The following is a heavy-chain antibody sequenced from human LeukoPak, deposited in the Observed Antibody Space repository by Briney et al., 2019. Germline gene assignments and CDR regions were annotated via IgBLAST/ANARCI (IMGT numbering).Heavy chain of an antibody. V-gene: IGHV4-34*01. CDR2: INHSGST. CDR1: GGSFRGYY. J-gene: IGHJ4*02. Sequence: PSETLSLTCAVYGGSFRGYYWSWIRQPPGKGLEWIGEINHSGSTNYNPSLKSRVTISVDTSKNQFSLKLSSVTAADTAVYYCARGPEDIVVVLTPGPLFDWGQGTLVTVSS. D-gene: IGHD2-2*01. CDR3: ARGPEDIVVVLTPGPLFD.